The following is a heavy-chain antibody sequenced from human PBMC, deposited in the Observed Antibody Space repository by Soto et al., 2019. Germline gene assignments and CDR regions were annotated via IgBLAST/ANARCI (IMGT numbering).Heavy chain of an antibody. J-gene: IGHJ3*02. V-gene: IGHV3-21*01. CDR3: ARQFLTGDDDAFDI. Sequence: GGSLRLSCAASGFTFSSYSMNWVRQAPGKGLEWVSSISSSSSYIYYADSVKGRFTISRDNAKNSLYLQMNSLRAEDTAVYYCARQFLTGDDDAFDIWGQGTMVTVSS. CDR1: GFTFSSYS. CDR2: ISSSSSYI. D-gene: IGHD7-27*01.